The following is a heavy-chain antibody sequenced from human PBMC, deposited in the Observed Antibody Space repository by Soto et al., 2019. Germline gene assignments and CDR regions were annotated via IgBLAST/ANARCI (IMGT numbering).Heavy chain of an antibody. Sequence: GGSLRLSCAASGFTFNSYTMAWVRQAPGKGLEWVSSISGSGGSPSYADSVQGRFTISRDNSRNTLSLQMNSLRAEDTATYYCAKARGGGNSFYVPDYWGHGSLVTVSS. J-gene: IGHJ4*01. CDR3: AKARGGGNSFYVPDY. CDR1: GFTFNSYT. CDR2: ISGSGGSP. D-gene: IGHD2-21*02. V-gene: IGHV3-23*01.